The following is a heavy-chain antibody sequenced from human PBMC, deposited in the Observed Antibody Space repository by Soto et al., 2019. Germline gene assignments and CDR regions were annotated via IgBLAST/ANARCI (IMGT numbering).Heavy chain of an antibody. Sequence: ASVKVSCKVSGYTLTELSMHWVRQALGKGLEWMGGFDPEDGETMYAQKFQGRVTMTEDTSTDTAYMELSSLRSEDTAVYYCATAPMTTVTTGFDPWGQGTLVTVSS. CDR3: ATAPMTTVTTGFDP. CDR2: FDPEDGET. J-gene: IGHJ5*02. D-gene: IGHD4-4*01. V-gene: IGHV1-24*01. CDR1: GYTLTELS.